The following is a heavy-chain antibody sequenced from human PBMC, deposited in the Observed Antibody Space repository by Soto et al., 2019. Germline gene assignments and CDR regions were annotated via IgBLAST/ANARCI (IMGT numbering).Heavy chain of an antibody. V-gene: IGHV3-13*01. CDR1: GFTFSSYD. D-gene: IGHD5-18*01. CDR3: ARGRYSYDPYYYYGIDV. J-gene: IGHJ6*02. Sequence: GGSLRLSCAASGFTFSSYDMHWVRQATGKGLEWVSAIGTAGDTYYPGSVKGRFTISRENAKNSLYLQMNSLRAGDTAVYYCARGRYSYDPYYYYGIDVWRQRXTVPAS. CDR2: IGTAGDT.